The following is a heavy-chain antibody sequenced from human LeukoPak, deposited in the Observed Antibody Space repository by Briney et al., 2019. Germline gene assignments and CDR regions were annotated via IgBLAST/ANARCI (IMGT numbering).Heavy chain of an antibody. CDR3: ARYREMATTHCFDY. J-gene: IGHJ4*02. D-gene: IGHD5-24*01. CDR1: GYSFTSYW. V-gene: IGHV5-51*01. Sequence: GESLKISCKGSGYSFTSYWIGWVRQMPGKGLEWMGIIYPGDSDTRYSPSFQGHVTISADKSVSTAYLQWNSLKASDTAMYYCARYREMATTHCFDYWGQGALVTVSS. CDR2: IYPGDSDT.